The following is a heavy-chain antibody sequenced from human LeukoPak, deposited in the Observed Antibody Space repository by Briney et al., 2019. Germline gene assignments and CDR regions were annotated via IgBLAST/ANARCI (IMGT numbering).Heavy chain of an antibody. CDR1: GFTFSTYT. CDR3: VRTGSTLVRGVYDY. CDR2: ISSSSHYI. D-gene: IGHD3-10*01. J-gene: IGHJ4*02. Sequence: PGGSLILSCAASGFTFSTYTMNWVRQAPGKGLDWVSSISSSSHYIYYADSVKGRFTISRGNAKNSLYLQMNSLRAEDTAVYFCVRTGSTLVRGVYDYWGQGTLVTVSS. V-gene: IGHV3-21*01.